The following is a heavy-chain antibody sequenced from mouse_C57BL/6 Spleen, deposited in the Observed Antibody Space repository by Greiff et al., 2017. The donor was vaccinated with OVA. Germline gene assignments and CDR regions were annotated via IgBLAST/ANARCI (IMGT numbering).Heavy chain of an antibody. D-gene: IGHD1-1*01. J-gene: IGHJ1*03. V-gene: IGHV1-19*01. CDR1: GYTFTDYY. CDR2: INPYNGGT. Sequence: EVMLVESGPVLVKPGASVKMSCKASGYTFTDYYMNWVKQSHGKSLEWIGVINPYNGGTSYNQKFKGKATLTVDKSSSTAYMELNSLTSEDSAVYYCARSITTVGYFDVWGTGTTVTVSS. CDR3: ARSITTVGYFDV.